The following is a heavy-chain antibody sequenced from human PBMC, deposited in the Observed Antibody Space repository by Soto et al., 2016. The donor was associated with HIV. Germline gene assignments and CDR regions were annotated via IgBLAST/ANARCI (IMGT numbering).Heavy chain of an antibody. V-gene: IGHV3-66*01. D-gene: IGHD2-15*01. CDR3: ARDRAGYCSGGSCLDY. Sequence: EVQLVESGGGLVQPGGSLRLSCAASGFTVSSNYMSWVRQAPGKGLEWVSVIYSGGSTYYADSVKGRFTISRDNSKNTLYLQMNSLRAEDTAVYYCARDRAGYCSGGSCLDYWGQGTLVTVSS. CDR1: GFTVSSNY. CDR2: IYSGGST. J-gene: IGHJ4*02.